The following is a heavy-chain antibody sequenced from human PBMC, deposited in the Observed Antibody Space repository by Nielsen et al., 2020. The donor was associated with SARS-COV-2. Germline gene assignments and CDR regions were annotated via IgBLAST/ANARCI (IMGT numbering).Heavy chain of an antibody. Sequence: SETLSLTCTVSGGSISSDIFHWGWIRQPPGKGLEWIGSIYYSGSTSYNPSLKSRITISVDTSKNQFSLKLPSVTAADTAVYYCARLRDSGSGTYPRHNWFDPWGQGTLVTVSS. CDR1: GGSISSDIFH. V-gene: IGHV4-39*01. CDR3: ARLRDSGSGTYPRHNWFDP. J-gene: IGHJ5*02. CDR2: IYYSGST. D-gene: IGHD3-10*01.